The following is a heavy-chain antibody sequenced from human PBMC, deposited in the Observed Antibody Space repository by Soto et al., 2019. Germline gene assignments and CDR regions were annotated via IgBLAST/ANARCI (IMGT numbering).Heavy chain of an antibody. J-gene: IGHJ4*02. CDR1: GFTFSSYA. CDR3: ARDLTSGVAVVPAAADY. D-gene: IGHD2-2*01. CDR2: ISYDGSNK. V-gene: IGHV3-30-3*01. Sequence: QVQLVESGGGVVQPGRSLRLSCAASGFTFSSYAMHWVRQAPGKGLEWVAVISYDGSNKYYADSVKGRFTISRDNSKNTLYLQMNSLRAEDTAVYYCARDLTSGVAVVPAAADYWGQGTLVTVSS.